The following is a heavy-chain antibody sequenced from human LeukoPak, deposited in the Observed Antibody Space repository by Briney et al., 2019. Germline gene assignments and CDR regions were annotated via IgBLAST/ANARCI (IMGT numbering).Heavy chain of an antibody. V-gene: IGHV3-21*01. D-gene: IGHD2-2*01. CDR1: GFTFSSYS. CDR3: ARDGRRGSTRVNWFDP. Sequence: GGSLRLSCAASGFTFSSYSMSWVRQAPGKGLEWVSSISSSSSYIYYADSVKGRFTISRDNAKNSLYLQMNSLRAEDTAVYYCARDGRRGSTRVNWFDPWGQGTLVTVSS. CDR2: ISSSSSYI. J-gene: IGHJ5*02.